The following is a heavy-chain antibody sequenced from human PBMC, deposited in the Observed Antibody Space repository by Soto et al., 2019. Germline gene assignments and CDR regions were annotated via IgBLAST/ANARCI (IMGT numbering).Heavy chain of an antibody. V-gene: IGHV3-23*01. CDR3: AKEAGSGDRDRGGRFDY. D-gene: IGHD4-17*01. Sequence: EVQLLESGGGLVQPGGSLRLSCAASGFTFSSYAMSWVRQAPGKGLEWVSAISGSGGSTYYADSVKGRFTISRDNSKYTLYLQMTSPRAEDTAVYYCAKEAGSGDRDRGGRFDYWGQGTLVTVSS. CDR2: ISGSGGST. J-gene: IGHJ4*02. CDR1: GFTFSSYA.